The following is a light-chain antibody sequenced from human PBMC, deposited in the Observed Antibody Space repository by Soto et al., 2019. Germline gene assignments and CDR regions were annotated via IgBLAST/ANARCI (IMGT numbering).Light chain of an antibody. J-gene: IGLJ1*01. CDR1: SSDVGSYNV. CDR3: CSYAGSSSAYV. CDR2: EVS. V-gene: IGLV2-23*02. Sequence: LTQPASVSGSPGQSITISCTGTSSDVGSYNVVSWYQQHPGKAPKLLIYEVSKRPSGVSDRFSGSKSGNTASLTISGLQAEDEADYHCCSYAGSSSAYVFGTGTKVTVL.